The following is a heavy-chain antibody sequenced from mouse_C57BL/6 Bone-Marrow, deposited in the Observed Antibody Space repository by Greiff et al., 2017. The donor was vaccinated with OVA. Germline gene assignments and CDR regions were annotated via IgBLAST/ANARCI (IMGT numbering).Heavy chain of an antibody. CDR1: GYTFTSYW. V-gene: IGHV1-55*01. J-gene: IGHJ3*01. CDR2: IYPGSGST. D-gene: IGHD1-1*01. CDR3: ASRGGSSPAWFAY. Sequence: VQLQQPGAELVKPGASVKMSCKASGYTFTSYWITWVKQRPGQGLEWIGDIYPGSGSTNYNEKFKSKATLTVDTSSSTAYMQLSSLTSEDSAVYYGASRGGSSPAWFAYWGQGTLVTVSA.